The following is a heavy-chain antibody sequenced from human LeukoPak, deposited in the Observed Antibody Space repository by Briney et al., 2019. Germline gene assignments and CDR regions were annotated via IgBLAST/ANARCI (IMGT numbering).Heavy chain of an antibody. D-gene: IGHD6-13*01. CDR1: GGSISSYY. Sequence: PSETLSLTCTVSGGSISSYYWSWIRQPAGKGLEWIGRIYTSGSTNYNPSLKSRVTMSVDTSKNQFSLKLSSVTAADTAVYYCARVRQQLVWGYYYYYMDVWGKGTTVTISS. CDR3: ARVRQQLVWGYYYYYMDV. J-gene: IGHJ6*03. CDR2: IYTSGST. V-gene: IGHV4-4*07.